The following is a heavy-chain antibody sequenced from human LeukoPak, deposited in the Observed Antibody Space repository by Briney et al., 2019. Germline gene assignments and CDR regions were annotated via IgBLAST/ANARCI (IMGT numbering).Heavy chain of an antibody. CDR1: GITLSNYG. D-gene: IGHD1-26*01. Sequence: GGSLRLSCTVSGITLSNYGMSWVRQAPGKGLEWVSYISSSGSTIYYADSVKGRFTISRDNAKNSLYLQMNSLRAEDTAVYYCARDWELTFDYWGQGTLVTVSS. J-gene: IGHJ4*02. V-gene: IGHV3-48*04. CDR3: ARDWELTFDY. CDR2: ISSSGSTI.